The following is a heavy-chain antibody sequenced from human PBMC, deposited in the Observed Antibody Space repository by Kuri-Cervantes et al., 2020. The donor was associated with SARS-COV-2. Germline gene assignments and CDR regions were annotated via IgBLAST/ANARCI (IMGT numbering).Heavy chain of an antibody. Sequence: GESLKISCRASGFTFSSYSMDWVRQAPGKGLEWVSSISSSSSNIYYAVSVKGRFTISRDNHKNSVYLQMHGFTVADTGVYYCARDRGVDALDIWGPGTAVTVSS. CDR1: GFTFSSYS. V-gene: IGHV3-21*06. J-gene: IGHJ3*02. CDR2: ISSSSSNI. CDR3: ARDRGVDALDI. D-gene: IGHD1-26*01.